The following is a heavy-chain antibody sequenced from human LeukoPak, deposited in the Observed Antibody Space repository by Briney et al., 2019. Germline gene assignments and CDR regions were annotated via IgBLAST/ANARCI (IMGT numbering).Heavy chain of an antibody. CDR3: ARGTVVTPDYYYGMDV. D-gene: IGHD4-23*01. CDR2: IIPILGIA. V-gene: IGHV1-69*04. Sequence: SVKVSCKASGGTFSSYAISWVRQAPGQGLEWMGRIIPILGIANYAQKFQGRVTITADKSTSTAYMELSSLRSEDTAVYYCARGTVVTPDYYYGMDVWGQGTTVTVSS. J-gene: IGHJ6*02. CDR1: GGTFSSYA.